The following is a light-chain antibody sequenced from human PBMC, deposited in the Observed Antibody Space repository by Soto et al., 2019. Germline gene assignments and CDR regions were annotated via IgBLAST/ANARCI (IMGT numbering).Light chain of an antibody. CDR3: HQYNTWVET. Sequence: DIAMTQSPATLSVSPGDRATLSCRASQSVSINVAWYQQKPGQAPRLLIYGASTRATGIPARFSGSGSGTEFSLTISSLQSEDFAVYYCHQYNTWVETFGQGTKVDIK. CDR2: GAS. V-gene: IGKV3-15*01. J-gene: IGKJ1*01. CDR1: QSVSIN.